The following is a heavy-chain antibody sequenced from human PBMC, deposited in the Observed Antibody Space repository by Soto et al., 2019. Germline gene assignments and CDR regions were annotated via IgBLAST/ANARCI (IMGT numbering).Heavy chain of an antibody. CDR3: ARGVPAAAPRTNWFDP. J-gene: IGHJ5*02. CDR1: GGSFSGYY. D-gene: IGHD2-2*01. V-gene: IGHV4-34*01. Sequence: SETLSLTCAVYGGSFSGYYWSWIRQPPGKGLEWIGEINHSGSTNYNPSLKSRVTISVDTSKNQFSLKLSSVTAADTAVYYCARGVPAAAPRTNWFDPWGQGTLVTVSS. CDR2: INHSGST.